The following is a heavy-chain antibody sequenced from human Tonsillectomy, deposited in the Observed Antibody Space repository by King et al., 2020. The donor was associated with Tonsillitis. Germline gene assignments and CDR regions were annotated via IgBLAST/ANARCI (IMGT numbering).Heavy chain of an antibody. CDR3: AKGRPYGMDV. CDR1: GFTFSSYG. V-gene: IGHV3-30*02. CDR2: IRYDGNNK. Sequence: VQLVESGGGVVQPGGSLRLSCAASGFTFSSYGMHWVRQAPGKGLEWVAFIRYDGNNKYYADSLKGRFTISRDNSKYTLYLQMNSLRTEDTAVYFCAKGRPYGMDVWGQGTTVTVSS. D-gene: IGHD6-6*01. J-gene: IGHJ6*02.